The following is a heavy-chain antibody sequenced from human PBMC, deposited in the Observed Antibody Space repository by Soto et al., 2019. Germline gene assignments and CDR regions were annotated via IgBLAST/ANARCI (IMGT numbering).Heavy chain of an antibody. D-gene: IGHD3-3*01. J-gene: IGHJ3*02. CDR1: GYTFTSYG. CDR2: ISAYNGNT. Sequence: QVQLVQSGAEVKKPGASVKVSCKASGYTFTSYGISWVRQAPGQGLEWMGWISAYNGNTNYAQKLQGRVTMTTDTSTSTAYMELRSLRSDDTAVYYCARDSAYYDFWSGYPNDAFDIWGQGTMVTVSS. CDR3: ARDSAYYDFWSGYPNDAFDI. V-gene: IGHV1-18*01.